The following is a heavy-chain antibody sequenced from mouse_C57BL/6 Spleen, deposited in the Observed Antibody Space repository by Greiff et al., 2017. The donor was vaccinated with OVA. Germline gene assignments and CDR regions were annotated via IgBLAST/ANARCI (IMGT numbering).Heavy chain of an antibody. J-gene: IGHJ2*01. CDR2: INPSNGGT. V-gene: IGHV1-53*01. D-gene: IGHD1-1*01. Sequence: VQLQQPGTELVKPGASVKLSCKASGYTFTSYWMHWVKQRPGPGLEWIGNINPSNGGTNYNEKFKSKATLTVVKSSSTAYMQLSSLTSEDSAVYYCARSGYYGSSPYYFDYWGQGTTLTVSS. CDR1: GYTFTSYW. CDR3: ARSGYYGSSPYYFDY.